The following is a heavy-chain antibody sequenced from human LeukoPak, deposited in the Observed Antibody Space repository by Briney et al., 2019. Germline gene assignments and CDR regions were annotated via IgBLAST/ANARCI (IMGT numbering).Heavy chain of an antibody. Sequence: GGSLRLSCEASGFTFSSYGMHWVRQAPGKGLEWVAVISYDGSNKYYADSVKGRFTISRDNSKNTLYLQMDSLRAEDTAVYYCARYNTGSVDYWGQGTLVTVSS. D-gene: IGHD2-8*02. CDR3: ARYNTGSVDY. J-gene: IGHJ4*02. CDR2: ISYDGSNK. CDR1: GFTFSSYG. V-gene: IGHV3-30*03.